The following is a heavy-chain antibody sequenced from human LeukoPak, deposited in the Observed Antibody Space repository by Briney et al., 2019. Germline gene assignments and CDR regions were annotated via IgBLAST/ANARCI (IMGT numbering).Heavy chain of an antibody. CDR1: GGSISSYY. Sequence: SETLSLTCTVSGGSISSYYWSWIRQPPGKGLEWIGYIYYSGSTNYNPSLKSRVTISVDKSKNQFSLKLSSVTAADTAVYYCARAGRYDSSGMGIFDYWGQGTLVTVSS. J-gene: IGHJ4*02. V-gene: IGHV4-59*12. D-gene: IGHD3-22*01. CDR2: IYYSGST. CDR3: ARAGRYDSSGMGIFDY.